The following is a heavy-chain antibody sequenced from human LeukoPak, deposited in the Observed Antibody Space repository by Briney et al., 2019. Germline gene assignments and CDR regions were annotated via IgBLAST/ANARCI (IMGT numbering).Heavy chain of an antibody. J-gene: IGHJ6*02. V-gene: IGHV1-24*01. Sequence: ASVKVSCKVSGYTLTELSMHWVRQAPGKGLEWMGGFHPEDGETIYAQKFQGRVTMTEDTSTDTAYMELSSLRSEDTAVYYCATADPTIAAAGTDYYYYGMDVWGQGTTVTVSS. CDR3: ATADPTIAAAGTDYYYYGMDV. CDR2: FHPEDGET. CDR1: GYTLTELS. D-gene: IGHD6-13*01.